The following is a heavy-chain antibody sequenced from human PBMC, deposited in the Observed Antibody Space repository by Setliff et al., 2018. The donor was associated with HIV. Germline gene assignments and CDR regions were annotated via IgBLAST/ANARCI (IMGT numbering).Heavy chain of an antibody. V-gene: IGHV1-46*01. D-gene: IGHD3-10*01. CDR3: AREYDVLLWIGSQYGRGNLDS. CDR2: INPSVGST. Sequence: ASVKVSCKASGYTFTSYDMHWVRQAPGQGLEWMGIINPSVGSTSYAQKFQGRVTMTRDTSTSTVYMELSSLRSEDTAVYYCAREYDVLLWIGSQYGRGNLDSWGQGTPVTVSS. J-gene: IGHJ4*02. CDR1: GYTFTSYD.